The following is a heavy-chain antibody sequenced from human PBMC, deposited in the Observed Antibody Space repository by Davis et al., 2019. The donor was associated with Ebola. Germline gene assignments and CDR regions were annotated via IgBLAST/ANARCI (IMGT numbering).Heavy chain of an antibody. CDR2: ISGSGGSI. CDR3: ARARTRYSGYDDY. CDR1: GFTFTSYA. J-gene: IGHJ4*02. D-gene: IGHD5-12*01. V-gene: IGHV3-23*01. Sequence: GGSLRLSCAASGFTFTSYAMSWVRQAPGKGLEWVSGISGSGGSIYYADSVKGRFTISRDNAKNSLYLQMNSLRAEDTAVYYCARARTRYSGYDDYWGQGTLVTVSS.